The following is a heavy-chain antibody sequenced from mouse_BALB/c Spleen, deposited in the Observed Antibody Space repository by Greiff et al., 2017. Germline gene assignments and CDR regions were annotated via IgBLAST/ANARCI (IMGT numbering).Heavy chain of an antibody. CDR2: ISYSGST. Sequence: EVQVVESGPSLVNPSQTLSLTCSVTGDSITSGYWNWIRKFPGNKLEYMGYISYSGSTYYNPSLKSRISITRDTSKNQYYLQLNSVTTEDTATYYCARFHYYGSSSFAYWGQGTLVTVSA. V-gene: IGHV3-8*02. J-gene: IGHJ3*01. CDR3: ARFHYYGSSSFAY. CDR1: GDSITSGY. D-gene: IGHD1-1*01.